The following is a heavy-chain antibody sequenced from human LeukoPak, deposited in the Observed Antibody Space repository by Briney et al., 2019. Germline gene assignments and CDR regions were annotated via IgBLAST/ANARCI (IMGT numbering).Heavy chain of an antibody. CDR3: ARFLDFGSGSYYNGLNWFDP. CDR2: IYYSGST. Sequence: PSETLSLTCTVSGGSISSSSYYWGWIRQPPGKGLEWIGSIYYSGSTYYNPSLKSRVTISVDTSKNQFSLKLTSVTAADTAVYYCARFLDFGSGSYYNGLNWFDPWGQGTLVTVSS. J-gene: IGHJ5*02. CDR1: GGSISSSSYY. D-gene: IGHD3-10*01. V-gene: IGHV4-39*07.